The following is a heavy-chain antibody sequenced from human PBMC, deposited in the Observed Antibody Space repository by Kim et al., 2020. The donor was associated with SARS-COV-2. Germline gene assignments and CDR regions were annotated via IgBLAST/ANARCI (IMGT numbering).Heavy chain of an antibody. D-gene: IGHD6-13*01. CDR3: ARGLTAAGTFQH. Sequence: SETLSLTCAVYGGSFSGYYWSWIRQPPGKGLEWIGEINHSGSTNYNPSLKSRVTISVDTSKNQFSLKLSSVTAADTAVYYCARGLTAAGTFQHWGQGTLVTVSS. CDR1: GGSFSGYY. CDR2: INHSGST. V-gene: IGHV4-34*01. J-gene: IGHJ1*01.